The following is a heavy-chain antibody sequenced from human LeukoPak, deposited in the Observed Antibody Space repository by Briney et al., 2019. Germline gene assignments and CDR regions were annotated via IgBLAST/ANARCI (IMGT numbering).Heavy chain of an antibody. V-gene: IGHV3-23*01. CDR2: ISGSGGST. D-gene: IGHD3-10*01. CDR1: GFTFSNYG. J-gene: IGHJ6*03. Sequence: PGGSLRLSCAASGFTFSNYGMSWVRQAPGKGLEWVSAISGSGGSTYYADSVKGRFTISRDNSKNTLYLQMNSLRAEDTAVYYCAKVRGVIDGYMDVWGKGTTVTISS. CDR3: AKVRGVIDGYMDV.